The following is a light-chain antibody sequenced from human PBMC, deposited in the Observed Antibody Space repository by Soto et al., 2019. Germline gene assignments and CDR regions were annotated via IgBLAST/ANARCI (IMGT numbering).Light chain of an antibody. Sequence: QSVLTQPASVSGSPGQSITISWTGTSSDVGSYNLVSWYQQHPGKAPKLMIYEGSKRPSGVSNRFSGSKSGNTASLTISGLQAEDEADYYCCSYAGSSLYVFGTGTNVTVL. V-gene: IGLV2-23*01. J-gene: IGLJ1*01. CDR1: SSDVGSYNL. CDR2: EGS. CDR3: CSYAGSSLYV.